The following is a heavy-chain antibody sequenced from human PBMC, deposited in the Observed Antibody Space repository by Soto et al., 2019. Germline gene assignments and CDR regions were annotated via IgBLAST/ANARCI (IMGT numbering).Heavy chain of an antibody. CDR3: TTGFIVVPAEGPPAFDI. Sequence: PGGSLRLSCAASGFTFSNAWMSWVRQAPEKGLEWVGRIKSKTDGGTTDYAAPVKGRFTISRDDSKNTLYLQMNSLKTEDTAVYYCTTGFIVVPAEGPPAFDIWGQGTMVTVSS. V-gene: IGHV3-15*01. D-gene: IGHD2-2*01. CDR2: IKSKTDGGTT. J-gene: IGHJ3*02. CDR1: GFTFSNAW.